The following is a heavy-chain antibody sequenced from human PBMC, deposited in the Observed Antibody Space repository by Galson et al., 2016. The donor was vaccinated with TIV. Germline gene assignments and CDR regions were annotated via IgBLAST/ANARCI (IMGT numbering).Heavy chain of an antibody. CDR2: IYPGDSQT. Sequence: QSGAEVTKPGESLKISCQGSGFTFNNYWIAWVRQMPGKGLEWMGIIYPGDSQTKYSPSSQGHVIISADKSINTAYLQWSSLKASDTAKYYSARQPRTTMVQLNVYYYMDVWGRGTTVTVSS. V-gene: IGHV5-51*01. CDR3: ARQPRTTMVQLNVYYYMDV. J-gene: IGHJ6*03. CDR1: GFTFNNYW. D-gene: IGHD5-18*01.